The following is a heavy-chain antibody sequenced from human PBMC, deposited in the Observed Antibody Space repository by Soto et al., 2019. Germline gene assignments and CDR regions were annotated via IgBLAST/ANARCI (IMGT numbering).Heavy chain of an antibody. J-gene: IGHJ3*01. CDR2: ISYDGSNK. D-gene: IGHD3-22*01. V-gene: IGHV3-30*03. CDR3: ASPAYDSSGYR. Sequence: QVQLVESGGGVVQPGRSLRLSCAASGFTFSSYDMHWVRQAPGKGLEWVAVISYDGSNKYYADSVKGRFTISRDNSKNTLYLQMNSLRAEDTAVYYCASPAYDSSGYRWGQGTMVTVSS. CDR1: GFTFSSYD.